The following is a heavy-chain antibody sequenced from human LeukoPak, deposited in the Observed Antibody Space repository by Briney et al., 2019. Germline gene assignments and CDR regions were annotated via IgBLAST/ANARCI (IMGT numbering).Heavy chain of an antibody. CDR1: GFTVSSNY. CDR2: INSDGSST. D-gene: IGHD2-2*01. V-gene: IGHV3-74*01. Sequence: PGGSLRLSCAASGFTVSSNYMNWVRQAPGKGLVWVSRINSDGSSTSYADSVKGRFTISRDNAKNTLYLQMNSLRAEDTAVYYCARLSTTSSPFDYWGQGTLVTVSS. J-gene: IGHJ4*02. CDR3: ARLSTTSSPFDY.